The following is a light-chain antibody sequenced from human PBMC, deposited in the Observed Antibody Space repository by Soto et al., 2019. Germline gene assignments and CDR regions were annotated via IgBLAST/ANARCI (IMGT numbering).Light chain of an antibody. Sequence: QSALTQPASVSGSHGQSITISCTGTSSDVGGYNYVSWYQQYPGKAPKLMIYDVTDRPSGVSNRFSGSKSGNTASLTISGLQPEDEADYYCSSYTSASTHWVFGGGTKVTVL. V-gene: IGLV2-14*01. CDR1: SSDVGGYNY. J-gene: IGLJ3*02. CDR3: SSYTSASTHWV. CDR2: DVT.